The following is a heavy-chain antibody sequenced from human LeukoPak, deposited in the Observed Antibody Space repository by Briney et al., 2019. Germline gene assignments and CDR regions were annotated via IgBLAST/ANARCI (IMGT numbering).Heavy chain of an antibody. J-gene: IGHJ3*02. D-gene: IGHD3-22*01. CDR2: IYHSGST. V-gene: IGHV4-30-2*01. Sequence: PSQTLSLTCAVSGGSISSGGYSWSWIRQPPGKGLEWIGYIYHSGSTYYNPSLKSRVTISVDRSKNQFSLKLSSVTAADTAVYYCARGITMIVGPGHTDDAFDIWGQRTMVTVSS. CDR3: ARGITMIVGPGHTDDAFDI. CDR1: GGSISSGGYS.